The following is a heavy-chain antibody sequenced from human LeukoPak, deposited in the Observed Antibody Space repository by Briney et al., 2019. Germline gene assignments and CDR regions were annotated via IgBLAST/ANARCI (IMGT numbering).Heavy chain of an antibody. CDR3: ARHRGSGWYWDY. CDR2: AYYSGRT. D-gene: IGHD6-19*01. V-gene: IGHV4-59*01. J-gene: IGHJ4*02. CDR1: GASISSSY. Sequence: PSETLSLTCTVSGASISSSYWNWIRQPPGKGPGWIGDAYYSGRTNYNPSLKSRVTISVDTSKNQFSLKLTSVTAADTAVYYCARHRGSGWYWDYWGQGTLVTVSS.